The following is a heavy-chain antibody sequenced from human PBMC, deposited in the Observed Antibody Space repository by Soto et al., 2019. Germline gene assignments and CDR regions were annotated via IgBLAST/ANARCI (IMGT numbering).Heavy chain of an antibody. CDR3: ARDRSPVIAAAGPYNWFDP. CDR1: GFTFNSYS. CDR2: ISSSSDTI. J-gene: IGHJ5*02. D-gene: IGHD6-13*01. Sequence: PGGSLRLSCAASGFTFNSYSMNWVRQAPGKGLEWVSYISSSSDTIYYADSVKGRFTISRDNAKNSLYLQMNSLRAEDTAVYYCARDRSPVIAAAGPYNWFDPWGQGTLVTVSS. V-gene: IGHV3-48*01.